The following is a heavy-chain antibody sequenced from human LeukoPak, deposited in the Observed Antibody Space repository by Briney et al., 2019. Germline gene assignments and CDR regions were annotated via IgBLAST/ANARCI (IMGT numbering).Heavy chain of an antibody. V-gene: IGHV2-70*11. CDR3: ARIRYDVDTAMAFDY. Sequence: SGPALVNPTQTLTLTCTFSGFSLSTSGMCVSWIRHPPGKALEWLARIDWDDDKYYSTSLKTRLTISKDTSKNQVVLTMTNMDPVDTATYYCARIRYDVDTAMAFDYWGQGTLVTVSS. CDR2: IDWDDDK. J-gene: IGHJ4*02. D-gene: IGHD5-18*01. CDR1: GFSLSTSGMC.